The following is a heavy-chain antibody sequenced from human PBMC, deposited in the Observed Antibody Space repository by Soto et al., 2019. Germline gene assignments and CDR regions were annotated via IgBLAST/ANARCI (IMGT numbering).Heavy chain of an antibody. CDR3: ARDKVATMGAIDY. D-gene: IGHD5-12*01. Sequence: ESGGGLVQPGGSLRLSCAASGFTFSSYWMSWVRQAPGKGLEWVANIRQDGSEKYYVDSVKGRFTISRDNAKNSLYVQMNSLRAEDTAVYYCARDKVATMGAIDYWGQGTLVTVSS. V-gene: IGHV3-7*01. CDR2: IRQDGSEK. CDR1: GFTFSSYW. J-gene: IGHJ4*02.